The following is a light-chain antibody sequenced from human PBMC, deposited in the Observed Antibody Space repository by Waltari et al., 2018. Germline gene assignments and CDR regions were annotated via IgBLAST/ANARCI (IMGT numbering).Light chain of an antibody. V-gene: IGKV3-15*01. CDR2: GAS. CDR3: QQYNQWPLT. J-gene: IGKJ4*01. CDR1: LSLADS. Sequence: EIVMTQSPATLSVSRGGSATVSCRASLSLADSLAWYQQKPGQPPRLLIHGASTRDTGIPVRFSGSGSGTDFTLTITGLQSEDFAVYFCQQYNQWPLTFGRGTKVEIK.